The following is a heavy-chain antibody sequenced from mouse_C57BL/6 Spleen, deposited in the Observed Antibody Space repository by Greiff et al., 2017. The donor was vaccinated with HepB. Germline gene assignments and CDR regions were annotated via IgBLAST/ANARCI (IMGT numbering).Heavy chain of an antibody. CDR1: GFTFSDYG. V-gene: IGHV5-17*01. Sequence: DVKLVESGGGLVKPGGSLKLSCAASGFTFSDYGMHWVRQAPEKGLEWAAYISSGSSTIYYADTVKGRFTISRDNAKNTLFLQMTSLRSEDTAMYYCARPDYGYAMDYWGQGTSVTVSS. J-gene: IGHJ4*01. D-gene: IGHD2-4*01. CDR3: ARPDYGYAMDY. CDR2: ISSGSSTI.